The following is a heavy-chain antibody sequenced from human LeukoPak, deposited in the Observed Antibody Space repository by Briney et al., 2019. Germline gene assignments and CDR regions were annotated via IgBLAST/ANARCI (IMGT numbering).Heavy chain of an antibody. V-gene: IGHV4-4*02. J-gene: IGHJ4*02. D-gene: IGHD4-23*01. CDR3: ARENYGGNPLVPFFDY. CDR1: GFTFSNYTM. Sequence: GSLRLSCAASGFTFSNYTMNWVRQPPGKGLEWIGEIYHSGSTNYNPSLKSRVTMSVDTSKNQFSLKLSSVTAADTAVYYCARENYGGNPLVPFFDYWGQGTLVTVSS. CDR2: IYHSGST.